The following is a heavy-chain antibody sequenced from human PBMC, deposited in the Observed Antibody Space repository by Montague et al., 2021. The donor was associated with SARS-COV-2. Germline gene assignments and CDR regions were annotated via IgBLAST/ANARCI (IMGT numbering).Heavy chain of an antibody. CDR1: TDSYSGYY. V-gene: IGHV4-34*01. Sequence: SETLSLTCAVYTDSYSGYYRSWIRQSPGKGLEWIGEITHSGSTNHNPSLQSRVTISVDKSKKQVSLKLRSLTAADTAVYYCARGADYDFWSGFLRYKWFGPWGRGTPVIVSS. CDR2: ITHSGST. D-gene: IGHD3-3*01. J-gene: IGHJ5*02. CDR3: ARGADYDFWSGFLRYKWFGP.